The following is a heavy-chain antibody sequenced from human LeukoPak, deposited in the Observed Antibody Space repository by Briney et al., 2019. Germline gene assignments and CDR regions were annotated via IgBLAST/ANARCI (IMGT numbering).Heavy chain of an antibody. CDR2: INAGNGNT. V-gene: IGHV1-3*01. J-gene: IGHJ4*02. Sequence: GASVKVSCKASGYTFTSYAMHWVRQAPGQRLEWMGWINAGNGNTKYSQKFQGRVTITRDTSASTAYMELSSLRSEDTAVYYCARKGDTAGYNSAPLDYWGQGTLVTVSS. D-gene: IGHD5-24*01. CDR1: GYTFTSYA. CDR3: ARKGDTAGYNSAPLDY.